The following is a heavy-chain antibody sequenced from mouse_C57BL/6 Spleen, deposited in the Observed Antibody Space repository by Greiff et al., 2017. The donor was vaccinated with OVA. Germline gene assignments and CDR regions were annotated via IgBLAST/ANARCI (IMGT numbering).Heavy chain of an antibody. D-gene: IGHD1-1*02. V-gene: IGHV1-42*01. Sequence: VQLQQSGPELVKPGASVKISCKASGYSFTGYYMNWVKQSPEKSLEWIGEINPSTGGTTYNQKFKAKATLTVDKSSSTAYMQLQSLTSEDSAVYYCARRGGDYWGQGTSVTVSS. CDR3: ARRGGDY. CDR2: INPSTGGT. J-gene: IGHJ4*01. CDR1: GYSFTGYY.